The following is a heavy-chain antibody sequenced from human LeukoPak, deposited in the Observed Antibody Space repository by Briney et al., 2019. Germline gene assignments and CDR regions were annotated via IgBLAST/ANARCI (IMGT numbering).Heavy chain of an antibody. D-gene: IGHD3-3*01. V-gene: IGHV3-48*01. J-gene: IGHJ4*02. CDR2: MSSSSDTI. CDR3: ACGVDFSSGSKRGFDY. CDR1: GFTFSSYC. Sequence: GGSLRLSCAASGFTFSSYCMNWVRQAPGKGLEWVSYMSSSSDTIYYADSVKGRFTISRDNAKSSLFLQMNSLRAEDTAIYYCACGVDFSSGSKRGFDYWGQGTLVTVSS.